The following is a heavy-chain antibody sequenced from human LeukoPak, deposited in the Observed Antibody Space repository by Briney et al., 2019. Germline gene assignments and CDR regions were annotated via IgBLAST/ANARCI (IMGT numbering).Heavy chain of an antibody. D-gene: IGHD6-13*01. CDR1: GFTFSSYA. CDR3: AKEEARSWTLGVDY. Sequence: PGGSLRLSCAASGFTFSSYAMSWVRQAPGKGLDWVSTISSSGANTYYADSVKGRFTISRDNSKNTLHLQMNNLRAEDTAVYYCAKEEARSWTLGVDYWGQGTPVTVSS. CDR2: ISSSGANT. J-gene: IGHJ4*02. V-gene: IGHV3-23*01.